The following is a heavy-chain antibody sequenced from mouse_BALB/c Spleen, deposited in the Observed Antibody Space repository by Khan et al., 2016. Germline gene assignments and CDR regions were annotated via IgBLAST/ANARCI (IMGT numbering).Heavy chain of an antibody. V-gene: IGHV1-12*01. CDR2: IYPGNGDT. Sequence: QVQLQQPGAELVKPGASVKMSCKASGYTFTSYNMHWVKQTPGQGLEWIGAIYPGNGDTSYNQKFKGKATLTADKSSSTAYMQLSSLKSEDSAVYYCAREGNYFDYWGQGTTLTVSS. J-gene: IGHJ2*01. D-gene: IGHD2-14*01. CDR1: GYTFTSYN. CDR3: AREGNYFDY.